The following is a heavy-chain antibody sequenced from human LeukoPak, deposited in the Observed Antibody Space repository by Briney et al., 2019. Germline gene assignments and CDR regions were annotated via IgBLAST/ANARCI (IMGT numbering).Heavy chain of an antibody. CDR2: FDPEAVDS. J-gene: IGHJ3*01. V-gene: IGHV1-24*01. CDR3: AANGIQGDTLHPDDAFDV. CDR1: GHTLTELA. Sequence: GASVKVSCKVSGHTLTELALHWVRQAPGKGLEWVGGFDPEAVDSVSAQKFQGRVTMTDDTSTDTAYMELRSLRLDDTAVYFCAANGIQGDTLHPDDAFDVWGQGTVVTV. D-gene: IGHD3-10*01.